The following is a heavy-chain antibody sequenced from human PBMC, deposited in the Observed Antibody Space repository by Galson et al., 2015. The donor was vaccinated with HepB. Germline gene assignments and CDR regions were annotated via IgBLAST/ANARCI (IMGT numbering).Heavy chain of an antibody. CDR1: GYSFTSYW. J-gene: IGHJ4*02. CDR2: IYPGDSDT. Sequence: QSGAEVKKPGESQKISCKGSGYSFTSYWIGWVRQMPGKGLEWMGIIYPGDSDTRYSPSFQGQVTISADKSISTAYLQWSSLKASDTAMYYCATTGGPYSGSSKPTDYWGQGTLVTVSS. CDR3: ATTGGPYSGSSKPTDY. D-gene: IGHD1-26*01. V-gene: IGHV5-51*01.